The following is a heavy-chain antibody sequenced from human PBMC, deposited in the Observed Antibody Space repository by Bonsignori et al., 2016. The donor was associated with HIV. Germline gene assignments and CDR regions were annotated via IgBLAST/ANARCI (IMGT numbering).Heavy chain of an antibody. J-gene: IGHJ4*02. CDR3: ARDLGYDY. V-gene: IGHV1-18*01. CDR2: INTYYGNT. Sequence: WVRQAPGQGLEWMGWINTYYGNTNFAQKFQDRVTLTTDTSTSTAYMELRSLTSDDTAVYYCARDLGYDYWGQGTLVTVSS. D-gene: IGHD7-27*01.